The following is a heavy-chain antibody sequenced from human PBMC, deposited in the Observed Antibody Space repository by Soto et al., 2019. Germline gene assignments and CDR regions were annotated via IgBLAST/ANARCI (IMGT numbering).Heavy chain of an antibody. J-gene: IGHJ2*01. D-gene: IGHD1-26*01. CDR2: IILIFGTA. V-gene: IGHV1-69*06. CDR3: ARDRTPERGTRYWYFDL. Sequence: QVQLVQSGAEVKKPGSSVKVSCKASGGTFSSYAISWVRQAPGQGLEWMGGIILIFGTANYAQKFQGRVTITADKSKSTAYMELSSLRSEDTAVYYCARDRTPERGTRYWYFDLWGRGTLVTVSS. CDR1: GGTFSSYA.